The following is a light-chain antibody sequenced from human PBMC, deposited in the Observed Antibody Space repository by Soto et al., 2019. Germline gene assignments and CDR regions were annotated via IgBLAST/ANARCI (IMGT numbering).Light chain of an antibody. CDR1: SSDVGSYNY. V-gene: IGLV2-14*01. J-gene: IGLJ2*01. Sequence: QSALTQPASVSGSPGQSITISCTGTSSDVGSYNYVSWYQQYPGKSPKLMIYDVSNRPSGVSYRFSGSKSGKTASLTISGLQAEDEADYYCSSYTTSSTHVVFGGGTNLTVL. CDR3: SSYTTSSTHVV. CDR2: DVS.